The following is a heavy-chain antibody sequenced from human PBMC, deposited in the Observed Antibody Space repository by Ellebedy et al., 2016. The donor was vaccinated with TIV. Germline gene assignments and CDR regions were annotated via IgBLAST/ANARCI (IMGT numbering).Heavy chain of an antibody. CDR1: GGSISSGGYY. Sequence: SETLSLXXTVSGGSISSGGYYWSWIRQHPGKGLEWIGYIYYSGSTYYNPSLKSRVTISVDTSKNQFSLKLSSVTAADTAVYYCARRFMVRGKGYYYYMDVWGKGTTVTVSS. V-gene: IGHV4-31*03. CDR3: ARRFMVRGKGYYYYMDV. J-gene: IGHJ6*03. D-gene: IGHD3-10*01. CDR2: IYYSGST.